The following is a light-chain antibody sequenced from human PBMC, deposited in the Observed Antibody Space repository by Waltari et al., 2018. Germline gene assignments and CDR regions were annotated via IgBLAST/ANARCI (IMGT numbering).Light chain of an antibody. V-gene: IGKV2-30*01. J-gene: IGKJ3*01. CDR2: NVS. Sequence: DVVMTQPPLSPPVTLWQPAAISGRSSQSLVSSDGKTYLHWFQQRPGQPPRRLISNVSYRDSGVPDRFSGSGSATDFTLKISRVEAEDVGVYYCMQIAHWPGTFGPGTKVEI. CDR1: QSLVSSDGKTY. CDR3: MQIAHWPGT.